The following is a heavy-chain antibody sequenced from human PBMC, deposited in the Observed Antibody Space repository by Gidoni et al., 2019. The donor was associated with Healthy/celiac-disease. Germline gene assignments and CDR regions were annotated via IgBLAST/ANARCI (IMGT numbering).Heavy chain of an antibody. V-gene: IGHV3-53*01. CDR2: IYSGGST. D-gene: IGHD5-12*01. CDR1: GLTVRSNY. J-gene: IGHJ6*02. CDR3: AGDKVVATRVSRPSDGMDV. Sequence: VQLVASGGGLIETGWSLGLSCAASGLTVRSNYMSWVRQAPGKGLELVSVIYSGGSTCYADSVKGRFTISRDNSKNTLYLQMNSLRAEDTAVYYCAGDKVVATRVSRPSDGMDVWGQGTTVTVSS.